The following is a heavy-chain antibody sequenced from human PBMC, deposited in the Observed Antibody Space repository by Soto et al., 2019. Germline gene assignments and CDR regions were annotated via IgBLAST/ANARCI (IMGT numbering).Heavy chain of an antibody. D-gene: IGHD2-8*01. CDR2: ISPNGDST. Sequence: PGGSLRLSCAASGFTFNNYAMNWVRQAPGRGLEWVSIISPNGDSTYYADSVKGRFTISRGNSQNTVFLQMNSLRAEDTAIYFCAKVRLTDYLRYAPHLWGQGTLVTVSS. J-gene: IGHJ3*01. CDR1: GFTFNNYA. V-gene: IGHV3-23*01. CDR3: AKVRLTDYLRYAPHL.